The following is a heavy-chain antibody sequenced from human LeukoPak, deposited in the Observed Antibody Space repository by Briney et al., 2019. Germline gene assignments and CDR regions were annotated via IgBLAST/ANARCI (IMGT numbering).Heavy chain of an antibody. CDR3: ARDRYDYVWGSYRYIDY. J-gene: IGHJ4*02. D-gene: IGHD3-16*02. V-gene: IGHV3-30-3*01. Sequence: PGGSLRLSCAASGFTFSSYAMHWVRQAPGKGLEWVAVISYDGSNKYYADSVKGRFTISRDNSKNTLYLQMNSLRAEDTAVYYCARDRYDYVWGSYRYIDYWGQGTLVTVSS. CDR2: ISYDGSNK. CDR1: GFTFSSYA.